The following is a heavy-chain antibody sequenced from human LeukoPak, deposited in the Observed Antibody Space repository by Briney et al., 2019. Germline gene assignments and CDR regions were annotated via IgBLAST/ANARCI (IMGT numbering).Heavy chain of an antibody. CDR2: IGGSGGRT. D-gene: IGHD6-13*01. Sequence: PGGSLRLSCAATGFTFKSHAMNWVRQAPGKGLEWVSAIGGSGGRTYYADSVTGRFTISRDNYKNTLYLQMNSLRAEDTAVYYCAKTKKSYSSSWYDYYYYYGMDVWGQGTTVTVSS. V-gene: IGHV3-23*01. J-gene: IGHJ6*02. CDR1: GFTFKSHA. CDR3: AKTKKSYSSSWYDYYYYYGMDV.